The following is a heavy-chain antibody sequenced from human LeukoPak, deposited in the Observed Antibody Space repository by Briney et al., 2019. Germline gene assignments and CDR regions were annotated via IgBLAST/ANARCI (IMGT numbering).Heavy chain of an antibody. V-gene: IGHV5-51*01. CDR2: IHPDDSDT. J-gene: IGHJ4*02. Sequence: GESLKISCKGSGYTFPSYWIGWVRQMPGKGLEWMAIIHPDDSDTRYSPSFQGQVTISADKSISTAYLQWSSLKASDTAMYYCARRYCSGRNCYYFDYWGQGTLVTVSS. D-gene: IGHD2-15*01. CDR1: GYTFPSYW. CDR3: ARRYCSGRNCYYFDY.